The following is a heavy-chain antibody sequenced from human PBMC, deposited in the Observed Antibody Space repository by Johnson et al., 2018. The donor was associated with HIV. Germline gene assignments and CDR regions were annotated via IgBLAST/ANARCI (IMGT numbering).Heavy chain of an antibody. CDR1: GFSVSNTY. V-gene: IGHV3-7*01. D-gene: IGHD2-8*01. CDR3: ARSVNAGRPFDI. CDR2: IKQDGSEK. J-gene: IGHJ3*02. Sequence: VQLVESGGGLVQSGGSLRLSCGASGFSVSNTYMNWVRQAPGKGLEWVANIKQDGSEKYYVDSVKGRFTVSRDNAKNSLYLQMNSRRAEDTAVYYCARSVNAGRPFDIWGQGTLVTVSS.